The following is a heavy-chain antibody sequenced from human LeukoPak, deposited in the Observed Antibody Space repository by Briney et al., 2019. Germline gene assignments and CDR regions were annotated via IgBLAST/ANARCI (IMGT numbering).Heavy chain of an antibody. CDR3: ARHAAMVPLDFDY. J-gene: IGHJ4*02. V-gene: IGHV4-34*01. CDR2: INHSGST. CDR1: GGSFSGYY. D-gene: IGHD5-18*01. Sequence: SETLSLTCAVYGGSFSGYYWSWIRQPPGKGLEWIGEINHSGSTNYNPSLKSRVTISVDTSKNQFSLKLSSVTAADTAVYYCARHAAMVPLDFDYWGQGTLVTVSS.